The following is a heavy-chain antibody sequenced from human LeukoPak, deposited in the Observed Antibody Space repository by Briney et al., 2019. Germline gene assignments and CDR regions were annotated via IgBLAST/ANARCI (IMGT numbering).Heavy chain of an antibody. CDR2: IYYSGST. J-gene: IGHJ4*02. D-gene: IGHD1-26*01. Sequence: SETLSLTCTVSGGSISSSSYYWGWIRQPPGTGLEWIGSIYYSGSTYYNPSLKSRVTISVDTSKNQFSLKLSSVTAADTAVYYCARGLSGSYQIDYWGQGTLVTVSS. CDR1: GGSISSSSYY. V-gene: IGHV4-39*07. CDR3: ARGLSGSYQIDY.